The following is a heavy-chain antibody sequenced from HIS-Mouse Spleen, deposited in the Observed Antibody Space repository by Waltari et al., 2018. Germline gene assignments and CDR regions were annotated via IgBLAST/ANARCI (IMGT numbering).Heavy chain of an antibody. CDR3: AREIPYSSSWYDWYFDL. Sequence: QLQLQESGPGLVKPSETLSLPCTVSGGSLSSSSYYWGWIRHPPGTGLELIGSIYYSGSTYYNPSLKSRVTISVDTSKNQFSLKLSSVTAADTAVYYCAREIPYSSSWYDWYFDLWGRGTLVTVSS. D-gene: IGHD6-13*01. J-gene: IGHJ2*01. V-gene: IGHV4-39*07. CDR1: GGSLSSSSYY. CDR2: IYYSGST.